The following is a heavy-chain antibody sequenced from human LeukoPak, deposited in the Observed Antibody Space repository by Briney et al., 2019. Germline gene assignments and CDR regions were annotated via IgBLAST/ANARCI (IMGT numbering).Heavy chain of an antibody. CDR3: ARRFLTIDNWFDP. Sequence: SETLSLTCTVSGGSISSSSYYWGWIRQPPGKGLDWIGSIYYSGSTYYNPSLKSRVTISVDTSKNQFSLKLSSVTAADTAVYSCARRFLTIDNWFDPWGQGTLVTVSS. D-gene: IGHD3-3*01. V-gene: IGHV4-39*01. CDR2: IYYSGST. J-gene: IGHJ5*02. CDR1: GGSISSSSYY.